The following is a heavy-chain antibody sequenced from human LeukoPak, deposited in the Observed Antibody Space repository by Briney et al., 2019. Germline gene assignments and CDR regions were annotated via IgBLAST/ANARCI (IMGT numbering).Heavy chain of an antibody. CDR2: IYPGDSDT. V-gene: IGHV5-51*01. J-gene: IGHJ4*02. CDR1: GYSFTTYW. CDR3: ARRGSGWYVDY. Sequence: GESLKISCKGSGYSFTTYWIGWVRQMPGKGLEWMGIIYPGDSDTSYSPSFQGQVTISADKSVSTAYLQWSRLKASDTAIYYCARRGSGWYVDYWGQGTLVTVSS. D-gene: IGHD6-19*01.